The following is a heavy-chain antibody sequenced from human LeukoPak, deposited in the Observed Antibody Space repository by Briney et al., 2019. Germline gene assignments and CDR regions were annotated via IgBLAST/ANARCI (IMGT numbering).Heavy chain of an antibody. V-gene: IGHV1-18*01. J-gene: IGHJ6*02. CDR1: GYTFTSYG. CDR3: ARDEDQLPTSYYYYYYGMDV. D-gene: IGHD2-2*01. CDR2: ISAYNGNT. Sequence: ASVKVSCKASGYTFTSYGISWVRQAPGQGLEWMGWISAYNGNTNYAQKLQGRVTTTTDTSTSTAYMELRSLRSDDTAVYYCARDEDQLPTSYYYYYYGMDVWGQGTTVTVSS.